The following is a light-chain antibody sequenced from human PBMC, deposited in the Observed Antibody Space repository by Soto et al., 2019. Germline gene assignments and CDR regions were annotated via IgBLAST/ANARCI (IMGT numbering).Light chain of an antibody. CDR1: QSVSSY. Sequence: EIVLTQAPATRSLSPGERATLSCRASQSVSSYLAWYQQKPGQAPRLLIYDASNRATGIPARFSGSGSGTDFTLTISSLEPEDFAVYYCQQRSKWPPRVTFGQGTRLEIK. V-gene: IGKV3-11*01. CDR2: DAS. J-gene: IGKJ5*01. CDR3: QQRSKWPPRVT.